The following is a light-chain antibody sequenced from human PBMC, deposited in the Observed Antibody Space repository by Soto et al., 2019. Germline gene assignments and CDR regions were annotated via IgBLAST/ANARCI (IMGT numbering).Light chain of an antibody. J-gene: IGKJ1*01. CDR1: QSVNNR. V-gene: IGKV1-5*03. CDR3: HNLKEYRWP. CDR2: LAS. Sequence: IQMTQSPSTLSASEGDRVIITCRPSQSVNNRLAWYQQRPGKAPKLLIYLASTLESGVPSRFSGSGSGTESPPTITSLKPDDSATYYCHNLKEYRWPFGQGTKGKSN.